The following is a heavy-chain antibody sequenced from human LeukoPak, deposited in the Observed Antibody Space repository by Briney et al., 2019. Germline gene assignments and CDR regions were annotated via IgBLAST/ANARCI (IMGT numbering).Heavy chain of an antibody. CDR2: ISSNGGST. V-gene: IGHV3-64*01. CDR1: GFTFSSYA. J-gene: IGHJ4*02. Sequence: GGSLRLSCAASGFTFSSYAMHWVRQAPGKGLEYVSAISSNGGSTYYANSVKGRFTISRDNSKNTLYLQMGSLRAEDMAVYYCAREDSSGWYGYWGQGTLVTVSS. CDR3: AREDSSGWYGY. D-gene: IGHD6-19*01.